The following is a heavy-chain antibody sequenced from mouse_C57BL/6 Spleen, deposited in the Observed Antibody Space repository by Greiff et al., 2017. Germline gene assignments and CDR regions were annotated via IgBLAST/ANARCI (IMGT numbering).Heavy chain of an antibody. V-gene: IGHV1-54*01. CDR1: GYAFTNYL. CDR3: ARGGGLLHCYFDV. CDR2: INPGSGGT. J-gene: IGHJ1*03. Sequence: QVQLKESGAELVRPGTSVKVSCKASGYAFTNYLIEWVKQRPGQGLEWIGVINPGSGGTNYNEKFKGKATLTADKSSSTAYMQLSSLTSEDSAVYFCARGGGLLHCYFDVWGTGPRSPSPQ. D-gene: IGHD2-3*01.